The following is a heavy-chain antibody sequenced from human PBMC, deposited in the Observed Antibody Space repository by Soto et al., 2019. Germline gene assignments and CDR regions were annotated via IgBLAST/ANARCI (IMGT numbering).Heavy chain of an antibody. Sequence: SVKVSCKAAGGTFSSYAISWVRQAPGQGLEWMGGIIPIFGTANYAQKFQGRVTITADESTSTAYMELSSLRSEDTAVYYCAREPSQYYYYYYGMDVWGQGTTVTVSS. CDR3: AREPSQYYYYYYGMDV. J-gene: IGHJ6*02. CDR1: GGTFSSYA. V-gene: IGHV1-69*13. CDR2: IIPIFGTA.